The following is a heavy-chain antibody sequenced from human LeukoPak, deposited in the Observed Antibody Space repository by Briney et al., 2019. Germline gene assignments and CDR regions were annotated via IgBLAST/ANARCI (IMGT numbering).Heavy chain of an antibody. J-gene: IGHJ4*02. CDR2: IIPILGIA. D-gene: IGHD2-2*01. V-gene: IGHV1-69*04. Sequence: SVKVSCKASGGTFSSYTISWVRQAPGQGLEWMGRIIPILGIANYAQKFQGRVTITADKYTSTAYMELSSLRSEDTAVYYCARDSSIVVVPAAIGSGYYFDYWGQGTLVTVSS. CDR3: ARDSSIVVVPAAIGSGYYFDY. CDR1: GGTFSSYT.